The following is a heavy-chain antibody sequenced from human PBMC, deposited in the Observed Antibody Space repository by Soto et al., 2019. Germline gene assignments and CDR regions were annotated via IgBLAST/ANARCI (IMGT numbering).Heavy chain of an antibody. CDR1: GGSISSISYY. CDR2: IKYSGHT. V-gene: IGHV4-39*01. D-gene: IGHD2-2*01. CDR3: ARVDIAVVPSTTFDY. J-gene: IGHJ4*02. Sequence: QLLASGPGLVKPSETLALTCTVSGGSISSISYYWGWIRQPPGKGLEWIGSIKYSGHTFYNPSLKSRVTMSVDTSKNQFSLRLSSVTAAETAVYYFARVDIAVVPSTTFDYWGQGTLVTVSS.